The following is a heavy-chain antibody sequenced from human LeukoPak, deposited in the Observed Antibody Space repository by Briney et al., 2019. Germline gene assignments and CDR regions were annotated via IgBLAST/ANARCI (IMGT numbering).Heavy chain of an antibody. D-gene: IGHD3-10*01. CDR2: INPSGGST. CDR3: ARGQMRLWFGELPQGDI. J-gene: IGHJ3*02. V-gene: IGHV1-46*01. Sequence: ASVKVSCKASGGTFSSYAISWVRQAPGQGLEWMGIINPSGGSTSYAQKFQGRVTMTRDTSTSTVYMELSSLRSEDTAVYYCARGQMRLWFGELPQGDIWGQGTMVTVSS. CDR1: GGTFSSYA.